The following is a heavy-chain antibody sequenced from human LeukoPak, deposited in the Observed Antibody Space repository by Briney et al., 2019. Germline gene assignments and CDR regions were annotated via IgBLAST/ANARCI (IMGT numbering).Heavy chain of an antibody. CDR2: TYTSGST. Sequence: PSETLSLTCTVSGGSISSYYWSWIRQPAGKGLEWIGRTYTSGSTNYNPSLKSRVSISIDTSKNQFSLKLSSVTAADTAMYYCASFSSGYSAEYFQHWGQGTLVTVSS. CDR1: GGSISSYY. J-gene: IGHJ1*01. D-gene: IGHD3-22*01. V-gene: IGHV4-4*07. CDR3: ASFSSGYSAEYFQH.